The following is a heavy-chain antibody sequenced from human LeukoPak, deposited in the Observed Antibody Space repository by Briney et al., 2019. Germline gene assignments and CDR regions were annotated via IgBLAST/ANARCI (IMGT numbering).Heavy chain of an antibody. CDR1: GGSISSGGDY. CDR3: ARGGSTLQNWFDP. Sequence: SETLSLTCTVSGGSISSGGDYWNWVRQHPGKGLEWIGYIYYSGSTYYNPSLKSRVIISVDTSKNQFSLKLSSVTAADTAVYYCARGGSTLQNWFDPWGQGTLVTVSS. CDR2: IYYSGST. J-gene: IGHJ5*02. V-gene: IGHV4-31*03. D-gene: IGHD5/OR15-5a*01.